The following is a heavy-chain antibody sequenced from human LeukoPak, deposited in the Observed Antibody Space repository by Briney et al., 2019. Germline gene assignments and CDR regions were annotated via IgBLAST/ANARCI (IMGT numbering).Heavy chain of an antibody. D-gene: IGHD3/OR15-3a*01. CDR1: GFSFDDYA. J-gene: IGHJ4*02. V-gene: IGHV3-9*01. CDR3: AKGLDYSIFSSFDY. CDR2: ISWNSGSI. Sequence: PGRSLRLSCAASGFSFDDYAMPWVRQAPGKGLEWVSGISWNSGSIGYADSVKGRFTISRDNAKKSLYLQMNSLRAEDTALYYCAKGLDYSIFSSFDYWGQGTLVTVSS.